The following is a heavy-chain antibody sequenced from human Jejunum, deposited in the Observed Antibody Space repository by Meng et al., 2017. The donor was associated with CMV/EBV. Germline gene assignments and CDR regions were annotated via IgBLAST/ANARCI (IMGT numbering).Heavy chain of an antibody. D-gene: IGHD4-11*01. Sequence: IRSSSYYWGWLRPPPGNGLEWFGSIYYSGSAYYTPSLKSRVTISVATSKNQFSLKVNSVTAADTAVYYCARGLTGPEYYYNAMDVWGQGTTVTVSS. CDR1: IRSSSYY. J-gene: IGHJ6*02. CDR3: ARGLTGPEYYYNAMDV. V-gene: IGHV4-39*07. CDR2: IYYSGSA.